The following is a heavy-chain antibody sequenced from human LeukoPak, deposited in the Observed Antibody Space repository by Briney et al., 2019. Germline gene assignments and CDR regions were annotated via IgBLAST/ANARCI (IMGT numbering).Heavy chain of an antibody. CDR1: GYTFTSYY. CDR2: INPTGGST. D-gene: IGHD3-22*01. J-gene: IGHJ3*02. V-gene: IGHV1-46*01. Sequence: GASVKVSCKASGYTFTSYYMHWVRQAPGQGLEWMGLINPTGGSTGYAQKLQGRVTMTTDTSTSTAYMELRSLKSDDTAVYYCASLKNYYDSSGYLVTDAFDIWGQGTMVTVSS. CDR3: ASLKNYYDSSGYLVTDAFDI.